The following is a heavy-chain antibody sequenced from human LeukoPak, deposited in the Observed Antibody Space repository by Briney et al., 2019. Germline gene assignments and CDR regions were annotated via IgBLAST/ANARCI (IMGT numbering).Heavy chain of an antibody. Sequence: SVKVSCKASGGTFSSYAISWVRQAPGQGLEWMGGIIPIFDTANYAQKFQGTITITADESTSTAYMELSSLRSEDTAVYYCARGAIAAAGEVNWFDPWGQGTLVTVSS. V-gene: IGHV1-69*13. CDR3: ARGAIAAAGEVNWFDP. D-gene: IGHD6-13*01. CDR1: GGTFSSYA. CDR2: IIPIFDTA. J-gene: IGHJ5*02.